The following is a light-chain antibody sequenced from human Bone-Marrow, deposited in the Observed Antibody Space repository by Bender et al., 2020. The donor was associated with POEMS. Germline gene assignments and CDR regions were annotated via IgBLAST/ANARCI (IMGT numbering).Light chain of an antibody. CDR3: AAWEDSLNGWV. V-gene: IGLV1-44*01. CDR2: INN. Sequence: QSVLTQPPSASGTPGQRVTISCSGSSSNIGTNPVNWYQQLPGTAPKLLIYINNQRPSGVPDRFSGSKSGNTASLTISGLQADDEANYYCAAWEDSLNGWVFGGGTKVTVL. CDR1: SSNIGTNP. J-gene: IGLJ3*02.